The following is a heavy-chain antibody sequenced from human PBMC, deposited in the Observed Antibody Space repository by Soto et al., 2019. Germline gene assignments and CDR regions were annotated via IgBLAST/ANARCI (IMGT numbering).Heavy chain of an antibody. Sequence: SVKVSCKASGFTFTSSAMQWVRQARGQRLEWIGWIVVGSGNTNYAQKFQERVTITRDMSTSTAYMELSSLRSEDTAVYYCAADSGYDILTGYPDAFDIWGQGTMVTVSS. D-gene: IGHD3-9*01. J-gene: IGHJ3*02. CDR2: IVVGSGNT. CDR3: AADSGYDILTGYPDAFDI. CDR1: GFTFTSSA. V-gene: IGHV1-58*02.